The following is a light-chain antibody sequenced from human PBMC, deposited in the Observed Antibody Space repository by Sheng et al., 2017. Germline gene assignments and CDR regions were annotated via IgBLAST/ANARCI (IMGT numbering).Light chain of an antibody. Sequence: DIQMTQSPSTLSASVGDRVTITCRASQSISNWLAWFQQKPGKAPKFLISKASSLESGVPSRFSGSGSGTEFTLTISSLQPDDFATYYCQQYDSFPWTFGQGTKVDI. V-gene: IGKV1-5*03. CDR1: QSISNW. CDR2: KAS. J-gene: IGKJ1*01. CDR3: QQYDSFPWT.